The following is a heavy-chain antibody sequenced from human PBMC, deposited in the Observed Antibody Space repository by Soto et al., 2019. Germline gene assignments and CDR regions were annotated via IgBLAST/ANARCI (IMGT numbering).Heavy chain of an antibody. Sequence: EVQLVESGGGLVQPGESLRLSCAASGFTVSSNYMSWVRQAPGKGLEWVSIIYSGGSTYYADSVKGRFTISRDNSKNTLDLQMTSLRAEDTAVYYCARESIVGATTTFDYWGQGTLVTVSS. CDR2: IYSGGST. V-gene: IGHV3-66*01. J-gene: IGHJ4*02. CDR3: ARESIVGATTTFDY. CDR1: GFTVSSNY. D-gene: IGHD1-26*01.